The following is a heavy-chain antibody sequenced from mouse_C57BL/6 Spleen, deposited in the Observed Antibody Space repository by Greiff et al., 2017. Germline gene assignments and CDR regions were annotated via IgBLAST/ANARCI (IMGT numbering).Heavy chain of an antibody. V-gene: IGHV1-82*01. CDR2: IYPGDGDT. J-gene: IGHJ2*01. Sequence: VQLQQSGPELVKPGASVKISCKASGYAFSSSWLNWVKQRPGKGLEWIGRIYPGDGDTTYNGKFKGKATLTADKSSSTAYMQLSSLTAEDSAVYFCARRGTHDYFDYWGQGTTLTVSS. D-gene: IGHD2-3*01. CDR1: GYAFSSSW. CDR3: ARRGTHDYFDY.